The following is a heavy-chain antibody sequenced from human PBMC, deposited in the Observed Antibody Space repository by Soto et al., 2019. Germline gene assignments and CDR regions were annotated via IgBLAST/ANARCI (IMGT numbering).Heavy chain of an antibody. D-gene: IGHD3-10*01. CDR1: GFTFSSYS. J-gene: IGHJ6*03. CDR3: ARDLIYAGYYYYMDV. Sequence: EVQLVESGGGLDKPGGSLRLSCAASGFTFSSYSMNWVRQAPGKGLEWVSSINYKSHIDYADSVKGRFTISRDNAKNSLYLQMNSLRAEDTAVYFCARDLIYAGYYYYMDVWGIGTTVTVSS. CDR2: INYKSHI. V-gene: IGHV3-21*01.